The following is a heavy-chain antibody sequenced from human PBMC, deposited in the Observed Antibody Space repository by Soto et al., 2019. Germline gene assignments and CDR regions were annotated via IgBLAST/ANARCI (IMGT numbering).Heavy chain of an antibody. CDR2: IVVGSGNT. CDR3: AADSARYCSGGSFFPLRARPDAFDF. Sequence: SVKVSCKASGFTFTSSAMQWVRQARGQRLEWIGWIVVGSGNTNYAQKFQERVTITRDMSTSTAYMELSSLRSEDTAVYYCAADSARYCSGGSFFPLRARPDAFDFWCHGIMVTVS. V-gene: IGHV1-58*02. CDR1: GFTFTSSA. D-gene: IGHD2-15*01. J-gene: IGHJ3*01.